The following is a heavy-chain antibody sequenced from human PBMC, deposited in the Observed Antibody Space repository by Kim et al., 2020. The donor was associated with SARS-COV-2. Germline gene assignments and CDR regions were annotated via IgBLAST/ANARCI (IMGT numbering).Heavy chain of an antibody. D-gene: IGHD2-15*01. CDR1: GFTFSNYW. J-gene: IGHJ4*02. CDR3: ARVKLLATHDY. Sequence: GGSLRLSCAASGFTFSNYWMSWVRQAPGKGLEWVANIKQDGSEKYYVDSVKGRFTISRDNAKNSLYLQMTSLRAEDTAVYYCARVKLLATHDYWGQGTLV. CDR2: IKQDGSEK. V-gene: IGHV3-7*01.